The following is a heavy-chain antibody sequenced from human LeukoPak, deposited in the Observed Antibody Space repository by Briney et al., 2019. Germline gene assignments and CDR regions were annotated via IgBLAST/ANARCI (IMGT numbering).Heavy chain of an antibody. J-gene: IGHJ5*02. Sequence: PSETLSLTCAVYGGSFSGYYWSWIRQPPGKGLEWIGEINHSGSTNYNPSLKSRVTISVDTSKNQFSLKLSSVTAADTAVYYCAKGPTQPGYADNWFDPWGQGTLVTVSS. CDR2: INHSGST. V-gene: IGHV4-34*01. D-gene: IGHD5-12*01. CDR3: AKGPTQPGYADNWFDP. CDR1: GGSFSGYY.